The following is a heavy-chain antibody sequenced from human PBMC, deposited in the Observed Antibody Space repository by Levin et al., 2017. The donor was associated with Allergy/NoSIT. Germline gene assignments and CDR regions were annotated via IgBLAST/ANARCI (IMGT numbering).Heavy chain of an antibody. J-gene: IGHJ6*02. Sequence: GESLKISCAASGFSFSKSGMNWVRQAPGQGLEWVSYIRPTSEIIHYADSVKGRFTISRDNAENSLYLQMNSLRAEDTAIYYCARELTTVRGGMDVWGQGTTVTVSS. D-gene: IGHD1-1*01. V-gene: IGHV3-48*04. CDR3: ARELTTVRGGMDV. CDR1: GFSFSKSG. CDR2: IRPTSEII.